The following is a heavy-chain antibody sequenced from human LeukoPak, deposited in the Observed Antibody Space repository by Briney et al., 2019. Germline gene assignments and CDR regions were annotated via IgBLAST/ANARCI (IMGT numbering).Heavy chain of an antibody. D-gene: IGHD3-22*01. J-gene: IGHJ4*02. CDR2: IYYSGST. Sequence: TSETLSLTCTVSGGSISSYYWSWIRQPPGKGLEWIGYIYYSGSTNYNPSLKSRVTISVDTSKNQFSLKLTSVTAADTAVYYCARRDYYYDSSGAIDYWGQGTLVTVSP. CDR3: ARRDYYYDSSGAIDY. CDR1: GGSISSYY. V-gene: IGHV4-59*01.